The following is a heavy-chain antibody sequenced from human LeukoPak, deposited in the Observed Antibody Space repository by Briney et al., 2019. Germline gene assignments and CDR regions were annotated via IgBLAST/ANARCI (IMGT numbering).Heavy chain of an antibody. CDR3: ARARGAVAGYFDY. V-gene: IGHV4-34*01. Sequence: SEALSLTCAVHGGSFSGYYWSWIRQPPGKGLEWIGEINHSGITNYNPSLKSRVTISVDTSKNQFPLKLSSVTAADTAVYYCARARGAVAGYFDYWGQETLVTVSP. CDR2: INHSGIT. D-gene: IGHD6-19*01. CDR1: GGSFSGYY. J-gene: IGHJ4*02.